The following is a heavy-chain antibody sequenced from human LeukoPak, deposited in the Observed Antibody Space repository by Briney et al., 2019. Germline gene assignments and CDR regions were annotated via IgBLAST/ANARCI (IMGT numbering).Heavy chain of an antibody. V-gene: IGHV1-18*01. J-gene: IGHJ4*02. CDR3: ARVLRYDFWSAYYFDY. Sequence: ASVKVPCKASGYTFNSYDISWVRQAPGQGLEWMAWISTYNGNTNYAQEVQGRATMTTDTSTSTAYMELRSLRSDDTAVYYCARVLRYDFWSAYYFDYWGQGTLVTVSS. CDR2: ISTYNGNT. D-gene: IGHD3-3*01. CDR1: GYTFNSYD.